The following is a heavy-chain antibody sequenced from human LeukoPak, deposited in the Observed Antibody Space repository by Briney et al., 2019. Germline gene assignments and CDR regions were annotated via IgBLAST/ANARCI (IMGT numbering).Heavy chain of an antibody. V-gene: IGHV3-11*01. CDR1: GFTFSDYY. CDR2: ISSSGSTI. D-gene: IGHD3-3*01. Sequence: GGSLGLSCAASGFTFSDYYMSWIRQAPGKGLEWVSYISSSGSTIYYADSVKGRFTISRDNAKNSLYLQMNGLRAEDTAVYYCARRLLEPYYFDYWGQGTLVTVSS. CDR3: ARRLLEPYYFDY. J-gene: IGHJ4*02.